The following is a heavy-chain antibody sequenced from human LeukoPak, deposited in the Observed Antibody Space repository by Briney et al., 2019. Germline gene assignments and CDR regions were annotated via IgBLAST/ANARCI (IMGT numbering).Heavy chain of an antibody. J-gene: IGHJ4*02. V-gene: IGHV1-46*01. CDR2: INPSGGST. CDR3: AREVIAVAGTIRSDFDY. CDR1: GYTFTSYY. D-gene: IGHD6-19*01. Sequence: ASVKVSCKASGYTFTSYYMHWVRQAPGQELEWMGIINPSGGSTSYAQRFQGRVTMTRDTSTSTVYMELSSLRSEDTAVYYCAREVIAVAGTIRSDFDYWGQGTLVAVSS.